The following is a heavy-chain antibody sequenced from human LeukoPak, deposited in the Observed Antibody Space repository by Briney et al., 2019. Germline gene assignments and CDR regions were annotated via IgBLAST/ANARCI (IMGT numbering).Heavy chain of an antibody. J-gene: IGHJ4*02. CDR3: ARQGRYDSSGYYLGY. CDR2: IHYTGRI. Sequence: AETLSLTCTVSGASMTSYYWSWIRQPPGKRLEWVGYIHYTGRINYNPSLQSRVTISVDTSKSLFSLRLNSVTAADTAVYYCARQGRYDSSGYYLGYWGQGTLVTVSS. CDR1: GASMTSYY. D-gene: IGHD3-22*01. V-gene: IGHV4-59*08.